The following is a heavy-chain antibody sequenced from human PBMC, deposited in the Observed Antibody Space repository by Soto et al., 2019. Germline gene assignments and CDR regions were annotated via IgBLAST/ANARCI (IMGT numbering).Heavy chain of an antibody. CDR2: INAGNGNT. J-gene: IGHJ5*02. V-gene: IGHV1-3*01. Sequence: WASVKVSCKASGYTFTSYAMHWVRQAPGQRLEWMGWINAGNGNTKYSQKFQGRVTITRDTSASTAYMELSSLRSEDTAVYYCAREWDYGGWFDPWGQGTLVTVSS. CDR3: AREWDYGGWFDP. CDR1: GYTFTSYA. D-gene: IGHD4-17*01.